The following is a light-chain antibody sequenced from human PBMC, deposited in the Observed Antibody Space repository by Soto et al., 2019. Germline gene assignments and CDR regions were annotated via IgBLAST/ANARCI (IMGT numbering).Light chain of an antibody. CDR1: QGLEND. Sequence: DIQMTQSPSSLSASVGDRVTITCRASQGLENDLVWYQQKPGQAPKRLIYDASRLQSGVPSRFSGSGSGTEFTLTISSLQPEDFATYYCLQHHRYPQLTFGQGTKVEIK. CDR3: LQHHRYPQLT. CDR2: DAS. J-gene: IGKJ1*01. V-gene: IGKV1-17*01.